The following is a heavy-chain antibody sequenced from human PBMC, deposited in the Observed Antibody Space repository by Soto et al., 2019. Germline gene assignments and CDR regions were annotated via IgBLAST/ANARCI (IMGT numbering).Heavy chain of an antibody. Sequence: GGSLRLSCAASGFTFSSYWMSWVRQAPGKGLEWVANIKQDGSEKYYVDSVKGRFTISRDNAKNSLYLQMNSLRAEDTAVYYCARDPNIVLVPAALRSYYYYYGMDVWGQGTPVTVS. D-gene: IGHD2-2*01. J-gene: IGHJ6*02. V-gene: IGHV3-7*01. CDR1: GFTFSSYW. CDR2: IKQDGSEK. CDR3: ARDPNIVLVPAALRSYYYYYGMDV.